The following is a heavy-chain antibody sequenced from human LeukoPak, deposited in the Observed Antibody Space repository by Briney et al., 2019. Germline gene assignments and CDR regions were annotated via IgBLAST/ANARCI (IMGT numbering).Heavy chain of an antibody. V-gene: IGHV4-39*07. CDR3: AITEQWPNPTDY. Sequence: SETLSLTCTVSGGSISSSSYYWGWIRQPPGKGLEWIGSIYYSGSTNYNPSLKSRVTISVDTSKNQFSLKLSSVTAADTAVYYCAITEQWPNPTDYWGQGTLVTVSS. CDR2: IYYSGST. J-gene: IGHJ4*02. D-gene: IGHD6-19*01. CDR1: GGSISSSSYY.